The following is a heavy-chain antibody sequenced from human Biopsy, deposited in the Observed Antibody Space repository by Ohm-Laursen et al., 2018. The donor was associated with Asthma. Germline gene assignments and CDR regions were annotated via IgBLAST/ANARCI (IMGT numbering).Heavy chain of an antibody. Sequence: TLSLTCIVGGAYIGSRDHHWSWIRQSPGTGLEWIGFVFWSGTTHYNRSLERRLSISIDTTRNEFSMTLRSVTAADTAVYFCARVASYGDLYFGIDVWGPGTTDSVS. V-gene: IGHV4-30-4*01. D-gene: IGHD4-17*01. J-gene: IGHJ6*02. CDR1: GAYIGSRDHH. CDR3: ARVASYGDLYFGIDV. CDR2: VFWSGTT.